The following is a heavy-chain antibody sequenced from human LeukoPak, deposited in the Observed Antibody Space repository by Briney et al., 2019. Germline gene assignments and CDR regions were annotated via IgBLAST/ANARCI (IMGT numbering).Heavy chain of an antibody. V-gene: IGHV3-21*01. CDR2: ISSSSSYI. D-gene: IGHD3-22*01. J-gene: IGHJ4*02. CDR1: GFTFSSYS. Sequence: GGSLRLSCAASGFTFSSYSMNWVHQAPGKGLEWVSSISSSSSYIYYADSVKGRFTISRDNAKNTLYLQMNSLRAEDTAVYYCAAYYYDSSGYYPGSFDYWGQGTLVTVSS. CDR3: AAYYYDSSGYYPGSFDY.